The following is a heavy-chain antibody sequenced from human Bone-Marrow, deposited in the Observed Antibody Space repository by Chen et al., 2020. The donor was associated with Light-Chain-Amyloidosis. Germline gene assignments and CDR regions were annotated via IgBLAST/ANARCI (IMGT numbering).Heavy chain of an antibody. Sequence: QVQLVQSGAEVKKPGSSVKVSCKASGESFSSYAIAWVRQAPGQGLEWMGDIIPAFAITDYAQKFEGRVTITADLSTNIVYMEVSSLRSEDTAVYYCARDSGNYDPREEYFEQWGQGTLVTVSS. D-gene: IGHD4-4*01. CDR1: GESFSSYA. J-gene: IGHJ1*01. V-gene: IGHV1-69*17. CDR2: IIPAFAIT. CDR3: ARDSGNYDPREEYFEQ.